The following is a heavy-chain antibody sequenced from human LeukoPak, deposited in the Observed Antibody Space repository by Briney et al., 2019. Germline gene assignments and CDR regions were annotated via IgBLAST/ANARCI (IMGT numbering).Heavy chain of an antibody. J-gene: IGHJ6*02. CDR3: AISSTSPKNYYYYGMDV. CDR1: GYTFTSYG. D-gene: IGHD2-2*01. Sequence: ASVKVSCKASGYTFTSYGISWVRQAPGQGLEWMGGISAYNGNTNYAQKLQGRVTMTTDTSTSTAYMELRSLRSDDAAVYYCAISSTSPKNYYYYGMDVWGQGTTVTVSS. CDR2: ISAYNGNT. V-gene: IGHV1-18*01.